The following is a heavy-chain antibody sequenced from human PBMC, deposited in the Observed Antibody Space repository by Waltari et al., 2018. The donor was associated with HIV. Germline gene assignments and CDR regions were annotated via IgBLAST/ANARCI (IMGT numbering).Heavy chain of an antibody. V-gene: IGHV4-34*02. CDR3: ARGPHTSIFGVVKYFQP. CDR1: GGSFTAYY. J-gene: IGHJ1*01. D-gene: IGHD3-3*01. CDR2: IDHSGST. Sequence: QVQLQQWGTGLLMHSETLSLTCAVYGGSFTAYYWTCIRQSPGNGLEWIGEIDHSGSTNYNPSLKSRVTISVDASKNQFSLKLTSVTAADTGLYYCARGPHTSIFGVVKYFQPWGQGTLVIVSS.